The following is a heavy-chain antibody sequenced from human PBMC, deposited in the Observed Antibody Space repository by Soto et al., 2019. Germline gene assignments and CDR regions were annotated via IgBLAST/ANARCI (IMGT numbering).Heavy chain of an antibody. CDR3: AKVFSPEGGNYFDY. J-gene: IGHJ4*02. Sequence: EVQLLESGGGLVQRGGSLRLSCAASGFPFSSYVMSWVRQAPGKGLEWVSGISGGGSNTFYADSVKGRFTISRDNSKNTVSLEMNSLRAEDTAVYYCAKVFSPEGGNYFDYWGQGTLVTVSS. CDR1: GFPFSSYV. CDR2: ISGGGSNT. V-gene: IGHV3-23*01.